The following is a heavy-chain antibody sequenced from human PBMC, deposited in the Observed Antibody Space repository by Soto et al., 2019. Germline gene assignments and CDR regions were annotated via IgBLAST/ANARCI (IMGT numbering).Heavy chain of an antibody. V-gene: IGHV4-59*01. CDR3: ARWYGGSLDY. Sequence: SETLSLTCTVSGGSISSYYWSWIRQPPGKGLEWIGYIYYSGSANYNPSLKSRVTISVDTSKNQFSLKLSSVTAADTAVYYCARWYGGSLDYWGQGTLVTVSS. J-gene: IGHJ4*02. CDR1: GGSISSYY. CDR2: IYYSGSA. D-gene: IGHD4-17*01.